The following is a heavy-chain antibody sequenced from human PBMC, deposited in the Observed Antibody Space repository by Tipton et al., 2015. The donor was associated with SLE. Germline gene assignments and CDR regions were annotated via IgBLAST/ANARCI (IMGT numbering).Heavy chain of an antibody. J-gene: IGHJ4*02. CDR3: ARLYCTNGVCFPGY. D-gene: IGHD2-8*01. Sequence: TLSLTCTVSGGSISSGSYYWSWIRQPAGKGLEWIGHIYTSGSTNYNPSLKSRVTISVDTSKNQFSLKLSSVTAADTAVYYCARLYCTNGVCFPGYWGQGTLVTVSS. CDR2: IYTSGST. V-gene: IGHV4-61*09. CDR1: GGSISSGSYY.